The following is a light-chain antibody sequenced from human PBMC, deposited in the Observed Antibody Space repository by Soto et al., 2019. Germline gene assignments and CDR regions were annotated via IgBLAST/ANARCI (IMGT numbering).Light chain of an antibody. CDR1: SSDVGGYNS. V-gene: IGLV2-14*01. CDR3: SSYTTSASYV. J-gene: IGLJ1*01. Sequence: QSALTQPASVSGSPGQSITISCTGTSSDVGGYNSVSWYQQQPGKAPKLMIYGVSNRPSGASNRFSGSKSGNTASLTISGLRAEDEADYYCSSYTTSASYVFGTGTKVTVL. CDR2: GVS.